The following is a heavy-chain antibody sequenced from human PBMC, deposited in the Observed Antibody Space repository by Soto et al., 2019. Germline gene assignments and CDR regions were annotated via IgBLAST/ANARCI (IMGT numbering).Heavy chain of an antibody. V-gene: IGHV1-69*06. CDR1: GGTFSSYA. CDR3: ARESTARKDIVVVPASIHSSSGWYLMAPYYYYGMDV. D-gene: IGHD2-2*02. Sequence: QVQLVQSGAEVKKPGSSVKVSCKASGGTFSSYAISWVRQAPGQGLEWMGGIIPIFGTANYAQKFQGRVTITADKSTSTAYMELSSRRSEDTAVYYCARESTARKDIVVVPASIHSSSGWYLMAPYYYYGMDVWGQGTTVTVYS. J-gene: IGHJ6*02. CDR2: IIPIFGTA.